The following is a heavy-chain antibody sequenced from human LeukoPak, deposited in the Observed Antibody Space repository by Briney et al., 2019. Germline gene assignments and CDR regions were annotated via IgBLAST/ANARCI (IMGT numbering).Heavy chain of an antibody. Sequence: SVNVSCEASGGTFSSYAISWVRQAPGQGLEWMGRIVPILGIANYAQKFQGRVTITADKSTSTAYMELSSLRSEDTAVYYCARGFLYCSGGSCYPSPLGYWGQGTLVTVSS. CDR2: IVPILGIA. V-gene: IGHV1-69*04. CDR3: ARGFLYCSGGSCYPSPLGY. J-gene: IGHJ4*02. CDR1: GGTFSSYA. D-gene: IGHD2-15*01.